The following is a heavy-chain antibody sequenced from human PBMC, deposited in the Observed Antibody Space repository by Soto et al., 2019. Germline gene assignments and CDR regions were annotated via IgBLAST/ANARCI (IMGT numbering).Heavy chain of an antibody. D-gene: IGHD2-2*01. V-gene: IGHV1-69*01. CDR2: IIPISDTT. Sequence: QVQLVQSGAEVKKPGSSVKVSCKASGGTFSSYAISWVRQAPGQGLEWMGGIIPISDTTNYAQKFQGRVTITAEGSTSTAYMELSRLRAEDTAVYFCARSQDSSTSLELYYYYSYGMDVWGQGTTFTVSS. J-gene: IGHJ6*02. CDR1: GGTFSSYA. CDR3: ARSQDSSTSLELYYYYSYGMDV.